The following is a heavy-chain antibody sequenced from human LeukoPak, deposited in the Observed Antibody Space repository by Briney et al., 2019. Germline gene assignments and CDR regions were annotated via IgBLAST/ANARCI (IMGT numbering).Heavy chain of an antibody. J-gene: IGHJ4*02. CDR3: ARDCFAENNY. V-gene: IGHV3-7*01. D-gene: IGHD2-21*01. CDR1: GFTFSDYW. CDR2: IKQDGSEK. Sequence: GGSLRLSCGVSGFTFSDYWMTWVRQAPGKGLEWVANIKQDGSEKYYVDSVQGRFTISRDNAKNSLYLQMNSLRTEDTAVYYCARDCFAENNYWGQGILVTVSS.